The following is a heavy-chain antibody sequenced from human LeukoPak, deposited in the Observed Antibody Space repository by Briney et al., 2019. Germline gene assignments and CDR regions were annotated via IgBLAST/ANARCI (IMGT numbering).Heavy chain of an antibody. D-gene: IGHD6-13*01. Sequence: PGGSLRLSCAASGFTFSSYAMSWVRQAPGKGLEWVSVIYSGGSTYYADSVKGRFTISRDNSKNTLYLQMNSLRAEDTAVYYCASGSSSWYEEYYFDYWGQGTLVTVSS. CDR1: GFTFSSYA. V-gene: IGHV3-66*01. CDR2: IYSGGST. CDR3: ASGSSSWYEEYYFDY. J-gene: IGHJ4*02.